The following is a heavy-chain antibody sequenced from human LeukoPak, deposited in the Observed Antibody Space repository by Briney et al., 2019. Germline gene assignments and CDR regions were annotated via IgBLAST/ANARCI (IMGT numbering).Heavy chain of an antibody. D-gene: IGHD6-6*01. CDR3: ASLGSSSPIHFDY. J-gene: IGHJ4*02. CDR2: ISYDGSNK. CDR1: GFTFSSYA. V-gene: IGHV3-30*01. Sequence: GGSLRLSCAAPGFTFSSYAMHWVCQAPGKGLEWVVVISYDGSNKYYADSVKGRFTISRDNSKNTLYLQMNSLRAEDTAVYYCASLGSSSPIHFDYWGQGTLVTVSS.